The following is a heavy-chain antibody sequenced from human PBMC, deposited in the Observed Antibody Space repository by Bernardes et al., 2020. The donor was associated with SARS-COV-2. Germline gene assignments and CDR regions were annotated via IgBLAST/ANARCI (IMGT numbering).Heavy chain of an antibody. CDR3: ARRSDIRLVPFDF. Sequence: GGSLRLSCAASGFTFSMYWMYWVRQAPGKGLVWVSRVSSDGSSTSYADSVKGRFSISRDNAKNTLYLQMNSLRADDTAVYYCARRSDIRLVPFDFWGQGALVTVSS. D-gene: IGHD6-19*01. J-gene: IGHJ4*02. CDR1: GFTFSMYW. CDR2: VSSDGSST. V-gene: IGHV3-74*01.